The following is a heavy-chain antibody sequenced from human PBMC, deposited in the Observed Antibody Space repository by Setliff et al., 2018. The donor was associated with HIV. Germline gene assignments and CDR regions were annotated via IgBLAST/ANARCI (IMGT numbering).Heavy chain of an antibody. J-gene: IGHJ6*02. CDR1: GFTFSSYG. Sequence: GGSLRLSCAASGFTFSSYGMHWVRQAPGKGLEWVAFIRYDGSNQYYADSVKGRFTISRDNSKNTLYLQMNSLRAEDTAVYYCAKGYCSSTSCYDYYYYGMDVWGQGTTVTVSS. CDR3: AKGYCSSTSCYDYYYYGMDV. D-gene: IGHD2-2*01. CDR2: IRYDGSNQ. V-gene: IGHV3-30*02.